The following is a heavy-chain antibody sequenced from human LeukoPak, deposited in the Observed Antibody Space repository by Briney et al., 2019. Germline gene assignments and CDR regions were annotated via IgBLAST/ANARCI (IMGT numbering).Heavy chain of an antibody. D-gene: IGHD3-10*01. CDR2: IRTKIYGGTT. CDR3: TRDSGSGSYRFDY. CDR1: GFTFDDYV. Sequence: PGGSLRLSCTASGFTFDDYVMNWFRQAPGKGLEWVGFIRTKIYGGTTEYAASVKGRLTISRDDSESIAYLQMNSLQTEDTAVYYCTRDSGSGSYRFDYWGQGTLVTVSS. J-gene: IGHJ4*02. V-gene: IGHV3-49*03.